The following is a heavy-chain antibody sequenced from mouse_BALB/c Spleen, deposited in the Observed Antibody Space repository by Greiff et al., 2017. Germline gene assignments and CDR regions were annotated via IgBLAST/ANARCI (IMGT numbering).Heavy chain of an antibody. V-gene: IGHV5-12-2*01. Sequence: EVQLMESGAGLVQPGRSLKLSCAASGFTFSSYTMSWVRQTPEKRLEWVAYIRNGGGSTYYPDTVKGRFTISRDNAKNTLYLQMSSLKSEDTAMYYCAGHGGSSGYGAMDYWGQGTSVTVSS. CDR3: AGHGGSSGYGAMDY. J-gene: IGHJ4*01. CDR2: IRNGGGST. CDR1: GFTFSSYT. D-gene: IGHD3-1*01.